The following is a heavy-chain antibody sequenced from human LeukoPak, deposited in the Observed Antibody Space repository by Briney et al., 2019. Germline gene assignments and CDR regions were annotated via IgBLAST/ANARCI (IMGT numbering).Heavy chain of an antibody. CDR3: ARQGRGMLPRGHYFDS. CDR2: IYYTGGT. Sequence: PSETLSLTCTVSGGSISTSSYYWGWIRQPPGKGLDWSVSIYYTGGTYHNPSLKSRVPISGDTSKNHFSLRLSSVTAAETAVSFCARQGRGMLPRGHYFDSWGQGPGVTV. CDR1: GGSISTSSYY. D-gene: IGHD3-16*01. J-gene: IGHJ4*02. V-gene: IGHV4-39*01.